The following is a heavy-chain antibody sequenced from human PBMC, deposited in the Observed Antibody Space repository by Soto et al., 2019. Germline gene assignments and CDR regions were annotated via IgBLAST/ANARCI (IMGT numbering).Heavy chain of an antibody. CDR2: IYPGDSDT. Sequence: GESLKISCKGSGYSFTSYWIGWVRQMPGKGLKWMGIIYPGDSDTRYSPYFQGQDTISADKSISTAYLKWSSLKVSDTAMYYCFRHKYGYFSFCSCYEPEYYYYYYMDVWGKGTTVTV. D-gene: IGHD2-15*01. CDR1: GYSFTSYW. V-gene: IGHV5-51*01. J-gene: IGHJ6*03. CDR3: FRHKYGYFSFCSCYEPEYYYYYYMDV.